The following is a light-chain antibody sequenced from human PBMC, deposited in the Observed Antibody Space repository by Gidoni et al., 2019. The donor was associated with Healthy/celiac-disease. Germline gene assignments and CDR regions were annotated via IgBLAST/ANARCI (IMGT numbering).Light chain of an antibody. Sequence: QSALTPPASVSGSPGPSITISCTGTSSDVGGYNYVSWYQPHPGQAPKLMIYDVSNRPSGVSSRFSGSKSGNTASLTISGLQAEDEADYYCSSYTSSSDVVFGGGTKLTVL. CDR1: SSDVGGYNY. J-gene: IGLJ2*01. CDR2: DVS. CDR3: SSYTSSSDVV. V-gene: IGLV2-14*03.